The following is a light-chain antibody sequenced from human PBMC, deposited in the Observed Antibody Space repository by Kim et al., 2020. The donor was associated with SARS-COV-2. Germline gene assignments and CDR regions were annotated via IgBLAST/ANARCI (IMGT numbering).Light chain of an antibody. CDR1: NIGSKS. CDR3: QVWDDSTDHPV. Sequence: SYELTQPPSVSVAPGKTARITCGGNNIGSKSVHWYQQKPGQAPVLVIYYDSDRPSGIPERFSGSNPGNTATLTISRVEAGDEADYYCQVWDDSTDHPVFGGGTQLTVL. CDR2: YDS. V-gene: IGLV3-21*04. J-gene: IGLJ3*02.